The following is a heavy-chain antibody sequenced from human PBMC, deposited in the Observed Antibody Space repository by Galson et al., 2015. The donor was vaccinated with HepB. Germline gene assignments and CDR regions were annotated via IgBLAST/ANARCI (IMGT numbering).Heavy chain of an antibody. D-gene: IGHD2-15*01. CDR2: ISSNGGTT. J-gene: IGHJ1*01. Sequence: SLRLSCAASGFTFRSHSMHWVRQAPGKGLEYVSGISSNGGTTYYADSVKSRFTISRDNSKDTLFLQMSSLRLADTAVFFCVKGATDLRAEYFLYWGQGTLVTVSS. CDR1: GFTFRSHS. CDR3: VKGATDLRAEYFLY. V-gene: IGHV3-64D*06.